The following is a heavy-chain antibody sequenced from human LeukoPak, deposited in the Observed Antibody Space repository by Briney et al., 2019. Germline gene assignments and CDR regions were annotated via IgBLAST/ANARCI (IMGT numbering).Heavy chain of an antibody. CDR3: ARLWSYYDNSGFFEDY. V-gene: IGHV1-46*01. D-gene: IGHD3-22*01. CDR1: GYIFTNYY. J-gene: IGHJ4*02. Sequence: ASVKVSCKASGYIFTNYYLYWVRQAPGQGLGWMGVINPVGGVTTYAQRFQGRVTMTRDTSTSTFDMELSSLKSEDTAVYYCARLWSYYDNSGFFEDYWGQGTLVTVSS. CDR2: INPVGGVT.